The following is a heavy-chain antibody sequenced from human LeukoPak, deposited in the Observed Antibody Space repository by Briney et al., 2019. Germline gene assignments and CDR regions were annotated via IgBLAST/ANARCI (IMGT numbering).Heavy chain of an antibody. V-gene: IGHV3-48*03. CDR3: ARSMATVAYYYYYYMDV. D-gene: IGHD4-23*01. J-gene: IGHJ6*03. CDR2: ISSSGSTI. Sequence: PGGSLRLSCAASGFTFSSYEMNWVRQAPGKGLEWVSYISSSGSTIYYADSVKGRFTISRDNAKNSLYLQMNSLRAEDTAVYYCARSMATVAYYYYYYMDVWGKGTTVTISS. CDR1: GFTFSSYE.